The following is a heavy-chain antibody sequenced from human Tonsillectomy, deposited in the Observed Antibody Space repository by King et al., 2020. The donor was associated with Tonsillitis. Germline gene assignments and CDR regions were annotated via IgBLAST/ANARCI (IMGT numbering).Heavy chain of an antibody. D-gene: IGHD3-3*01. CDR1: GFTFDDYA. CDR2: ISWISGSI. Sequence: VQLVESGGGLVQPGRSLRLSCAASGFTFDDYAMHWVRQAPGKGLEWVSGISWISGSIGYADSVKGRFTISRDNAKNSLCLQMNSLRAEDTALYYCAKDRTITIFGVVTPGGMDVWGQGTTVTVSS. V-gene: IGHV3-9*01. J-gene: IGHJ6*02. CDR3: AKDRTITIFGVVTPGGMDV.